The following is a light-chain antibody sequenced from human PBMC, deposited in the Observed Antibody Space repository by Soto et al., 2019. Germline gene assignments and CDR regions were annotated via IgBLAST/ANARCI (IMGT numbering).Light chain of an antibody. V-gene: IGKV3-20*01. CDR2: AAS. J-gene: IGKJ2*01. CDR1: RSVSSRY. Sequence: EIVLTQSPGTLSLSPGERATLSCRASRSVSSRYLAWYQQKPGQAPRLLIYAASSRATGIPDRFSGSGSGTDFTLTISRLEPEDFAVYYCQQYDSSLYTFGQGTKLEIK. CDR3: QQYDSSLYT.